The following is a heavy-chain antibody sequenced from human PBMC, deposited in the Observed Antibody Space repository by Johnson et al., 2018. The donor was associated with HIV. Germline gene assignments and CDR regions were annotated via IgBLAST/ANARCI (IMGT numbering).Heavy chain of an antibody. V-gene: IGHV3-30*04. CDR2: ISYDGIKT. J-gene: IGHJ3*02. CDR3: ARDGDDGDEADDTKGAFDI. D-gene: IGHD3-9*01. Sequence: QVQLVESGGGVVQPGRSLRLSCVASGFSLGAYAIHWVRQAPGKGLEWVALISYDGIKTYYVDSVKARFTISRDDARNTLYLQMNSLRVEDTALYYCARDGDDGDEADDTKGAFDIWGQGTMVTVSS. CDR1: GFSLGAYA.